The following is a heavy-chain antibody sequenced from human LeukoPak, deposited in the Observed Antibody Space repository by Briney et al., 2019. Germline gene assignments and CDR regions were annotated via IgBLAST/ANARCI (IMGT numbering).Heavy chain of an antibody. V-gene: IGHV4-59*12. CDR1: GGSISSYY. CDR3: ASLAVAGTEDYFDY. CDR2: IYYSGST. J-gene: IGHJ4*02. D-gene: IGHD6-19*01. Sequence: SETLSLNCTVSGGSISSYYWSWIRQPPGKGPEWIGYIYYSGSTNYNPSLKSRVTISVDTSKNQFSLKLSSVTAADTAVYYCASLAVAGTEDYFDYWGQGTLVTVSS.